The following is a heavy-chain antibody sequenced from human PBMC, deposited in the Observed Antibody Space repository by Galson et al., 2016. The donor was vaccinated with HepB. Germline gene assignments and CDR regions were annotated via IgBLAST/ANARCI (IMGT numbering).Heavy chain of an antibody. CDR2: ISIGSSRI. CDR3: VGDRDGQRHMVHGEY. D-gene: IGHD3-10*01. CDR1: GLTFTNYA. Sequence: SLRLSCAASGLTFTNYAMTWVRQAPGKGLEWVSYISIGSSRIYYADSVKGRFTISRDNAKNSLFLQMNSLRDEDTAVYFCVGDRDGQRHMVHGEYWGQGTLVTVSS. V-gene: IGHV3-48*02. J-gene: IGHJ4*02.